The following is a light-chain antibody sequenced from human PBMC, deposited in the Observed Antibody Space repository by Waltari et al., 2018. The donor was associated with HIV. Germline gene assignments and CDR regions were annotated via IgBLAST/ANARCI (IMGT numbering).Light chain of an antibody. Sequence: QSVLTQPPSASGTPGQRVTISCSGSSSHIGSNTVNWYQQLPGTAPKLPIYSNNQRPSGVPDRFSGSKSGTSASLAISGLQSEDEADYYCAAWDDSLNGAVFGGGTQLTVL. CDR2: SNN. CDR3: AAWDDSLNGAV. CDR1: SSHIGSNT. V-gene: IGLV1-44*01. J-gene: IGLJ7*01.